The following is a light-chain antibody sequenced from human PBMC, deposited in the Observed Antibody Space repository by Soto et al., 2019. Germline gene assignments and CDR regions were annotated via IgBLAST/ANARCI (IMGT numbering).Light chain of an antibody. J-gene: IGKJ5*01. Sequence: ESGLPESPGTLALSPGERATLSCKASQSVTSNYLAWYQQKPGQAPRLLVYGASSRATGISDRFSGSGSGTDFTLTISRLEPEDFAVYYCQHYVSPPITFGQGTRLEIK. V-gene: IGKV3-20*01. CDR1: QSVTSNY. CDR3: QHYVSPPIT. CDR2: GAS.